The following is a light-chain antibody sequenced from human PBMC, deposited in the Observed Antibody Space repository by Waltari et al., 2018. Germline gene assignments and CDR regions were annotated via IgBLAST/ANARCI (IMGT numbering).Light chain of an antibody. CDR1: SRDIGGSNF. J-gene: IGLJ3*02. CDR2: YVN. V-gene: IGLV2-8*01. Sequence: QSALTQPPSASGSPGQSVTISCTGTSRDIGGSNFVSWYQPRPGKAPRFLIYYVNKRPSGVSDRFSGSKSGNTASLTVSGLQPDDEATYYCSAFAGSNNFGVFGGGTKLTVL. CDR3: SAFAGSNNFGV.